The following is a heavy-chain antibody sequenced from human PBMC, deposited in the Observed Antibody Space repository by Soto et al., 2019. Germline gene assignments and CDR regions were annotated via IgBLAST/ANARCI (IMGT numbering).Heavy chain of an antibody. Sequence: GGSLRLSCAASGFTFSSYSMNWVRQAPGKGLEWVSSISSSSSYIYYADSVKGRFTISRDNAKNSLYLQMNSLRAEDTAVYYCARGTAGTGPYYYGMDVGGQGTTVTVSS. CDR1: GFTFSSYS. V-gene: IGHV3-21*01. D-gene: IGHD6-13*01. CDR3: ARGTAGTGPYYYGMDV. CDR2: ISSSSSYI. J-gene: IGHJ6*02.